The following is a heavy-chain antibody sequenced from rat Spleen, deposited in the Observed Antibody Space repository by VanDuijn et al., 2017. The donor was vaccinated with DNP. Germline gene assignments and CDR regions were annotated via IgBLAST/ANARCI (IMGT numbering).Heavy chain of an antibody. D-gene: IGHD3-1*01. V-gene: IGHV5-25*01. Sequence: EVQLVQSGGGLVQPGRSLKLSCVASGFTFSDYNMAWVRQAPKKGLEWVASITSSGGDSYYPDSVKGRFTISRDNAKNTLQLQMNNLRSEDTATYYCARGSTSIYWYFDFWGPGTMVTVSS. J-gene: IGHJ1*01. CDR1: GFTFSDYN. CDR3: ARGSTSIYWYFDF. CDR2: ITSSGGDS.